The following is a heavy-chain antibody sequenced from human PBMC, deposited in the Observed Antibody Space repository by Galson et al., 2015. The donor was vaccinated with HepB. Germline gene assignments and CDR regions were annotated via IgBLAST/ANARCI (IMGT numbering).Heavy chain of an antibody. CDR1: GYRFSTYW. J-gene: IGHJ4*02. D-gene: IGHD2-2*01. CDR2: IYPADSDS. CDR3: ARQYCGSTSCSLDY. Sequence: QSGAEGKKPGESLKISCKGSGYRFSTYWIAWVRQMPGKGLEWLGIIYPADSDSRCSPSFQGHVIISVDKSMKTAYLQWCSLKASDTAIYYCARQYCGSTSCSLDYWGQGTLVTVSS. V-gene: IGHV5-51*03.